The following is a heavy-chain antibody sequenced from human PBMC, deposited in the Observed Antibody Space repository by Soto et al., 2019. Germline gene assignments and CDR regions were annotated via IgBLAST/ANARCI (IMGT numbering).Heavy chain of an antibody. CDR1: GFTFSSYG. CDR2: IWFDGSDK. Sequence: GSLSLSCAASGFTFSSYGMHWVRQAPGKGLEWVALIWFDGSDKYSADSVKGRFTISRDNSKNTLYLQMNSLRAEDTAVYYCARLYCSASSCYSVGAFDIWGQGTMVTVSS. J-gene: IGHJ3*02. D-gene: IGHD2-15*01. CDR3: ARLYCSASSCYSVGAFDI. V-gene: IGHV3-33*03.